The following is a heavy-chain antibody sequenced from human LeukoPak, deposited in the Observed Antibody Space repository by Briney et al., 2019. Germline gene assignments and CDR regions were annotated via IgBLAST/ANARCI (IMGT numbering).Heavy chain of an antibody. J-gene: IGHJ4*02. V-gene: IGHV3-30*04. D-gene: IGHD6-19*01. CDR2: ISYDGSNK. CDR1: GFTFSSYA. Sequence: PGRSLRLSCAASGFTFSSYAMHWVRQAPGKGLEWVAVISYDGSNKYYADSVKGRLTISRDNSKNTLYLQMNSLRAEDTAVYYCATLAVAGTRGGYWGQGTLVTVSS. CDR3: ATLAVAGTRGGY.